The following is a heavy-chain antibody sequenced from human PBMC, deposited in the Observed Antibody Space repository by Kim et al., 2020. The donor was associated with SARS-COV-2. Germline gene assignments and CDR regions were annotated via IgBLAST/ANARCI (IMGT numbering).Heavy chain of an antibody. J-gene: IGHJ6*02. CDR2: ISSSSTI. CDR1: GFTFSSYS. D-gene: IGHD5-12*01. V-gene: IGHV3-48*04. CDR3: AREQLEMATIIFHYYYYGMDV. Sequence: GGSLRLSCAASGFTFSSYSMNWVRQAPGKGLEWVSYISSSSTIYYADSVKGRFTISRDNAKNSLYLQMNSLRAEDTAVYYCAREQLEMATIIFHYYYYGMDVWGQGTTVTVSS.